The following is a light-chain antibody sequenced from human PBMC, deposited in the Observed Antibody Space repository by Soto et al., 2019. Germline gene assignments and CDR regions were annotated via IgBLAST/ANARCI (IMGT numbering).Light chain of an antibody. CDR2: EVT. CDR3: SSYTSSTTRV. Sequence: QSALTKPPSVSGSPGQSVTISCTGTSSDVGGYNRVSWYQQSPGTAPKLIIYEVTNRPSGVPGRFSGSKSGNTSSLTISGLQAEDEAYYYCSSYTSSTTRVFGGGTKLTVL. J-gene: IGLJ3*02. CDR1: SSDVGGYNR. V-gene: IGLV2-18*02.